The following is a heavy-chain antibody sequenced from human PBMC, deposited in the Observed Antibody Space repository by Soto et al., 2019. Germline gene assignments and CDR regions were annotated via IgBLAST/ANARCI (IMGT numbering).Heavy chain of an antibody. CDR3: AKTRLYDNNDYHRDGFDV. CDR2: ISDSGTAT. D-gene: IGHD3-22*01. J-gene: IGHJ3*01. CDR1: GFPFWTYS. V-gene: IGHV3-23*01. Sequence: EVKLLESGGGLVQPGGSLRLSCAASGFPFWTYSMSWVRQAPRKGLEWVSGISDSGTATYYTDSVKGRFTVSRDNSKDTLFLQMHTLRVEDTAVYYCAKTRLYDNNDYHRDGFDVWGPGTVVTVS.